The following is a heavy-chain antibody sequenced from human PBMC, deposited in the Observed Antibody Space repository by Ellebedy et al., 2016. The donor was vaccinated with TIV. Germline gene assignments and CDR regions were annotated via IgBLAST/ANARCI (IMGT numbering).Heavy chain of an antibody. J-gene: IGHJ4*02. D-gene: IGHD2-15*01. CDR1: GYTFTSYY. CDR3: AREGCVGGSCRAPDY. V-gene: IGHV1-46*01. Sequence: ASVKVSXXASGYTFTSYYMHWVRQVPGQGLEWMGIINPSGGSTSYAQKFQGRVTMTRGTSTSTVYMELSSLRSEDTAVYYCAREGCVGGSCRAPDYWGQGTLVTVSS. CDR2: INPSGGST.